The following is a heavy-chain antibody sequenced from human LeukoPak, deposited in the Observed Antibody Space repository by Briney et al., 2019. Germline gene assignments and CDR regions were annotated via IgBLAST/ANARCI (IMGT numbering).Heavy chain of an antibody. CDR2: IIPILGIA. D-gene: IGHD5-24*01. J-gene: IGHJ5*02. V-gene: IGHV1-69*02. CDR3: ASSPMVEQLSWFDP. Sequence: GASVKVSCKASGGTFSSYTISWVRQAPGQGLEWMGRIIPILGIANYAQKFQGRVTITADESTSTAYMELSSLRSEDTAVYYCASSPMVEQLSWFDPWGQGTLVTVSS. CDR1: GGTFSSYT.